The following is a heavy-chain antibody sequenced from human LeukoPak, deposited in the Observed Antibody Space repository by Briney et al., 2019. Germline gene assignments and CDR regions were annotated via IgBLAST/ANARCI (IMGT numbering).Heavy chain of an antibody. Sequence: ASVTVSCKASGYTFTSYDINWVRQAPGQGLEWMGWMNPNSGNTGYAQKFQGRVTMTRNTSISTAYMELSSLRSEDTAVYYCARGSRRDGSLDYWGQGTLVTVSS. D-gene: IGHD5-24*01. CDR1: GYTFTSYD. V-gene: IGHV1-8*01. CDR2: MNPNSGNT. CDR3: ARGSRRDGSLDY. J-gene: IGHJ4*02.